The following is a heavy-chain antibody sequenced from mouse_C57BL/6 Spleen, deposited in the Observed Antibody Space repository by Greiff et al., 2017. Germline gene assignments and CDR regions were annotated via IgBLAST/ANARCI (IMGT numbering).Heavy chain of an antibody. CDR3: ASDGSSYLWFAY. CDR1: GYTFTSYW. V-gene: IGHV1-64*01. D-gene: IGHD1-1*01. CDR2: IHPNSGST. J-gene: IGHJ3*01. Sequence: QVQLQQPGAALVKPGASVKLSCKASGYTFTSYWMHWVKQRPGQGLEWIGMIHPNSGSTNYNEKFKSKATLTVDKSSSTAYMQLSSLTAEDSAVYYCASDGSSYLWFAYWGQGALVTVSA.